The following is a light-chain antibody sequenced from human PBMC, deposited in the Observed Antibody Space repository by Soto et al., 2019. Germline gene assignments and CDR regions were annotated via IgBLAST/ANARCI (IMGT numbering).Light chain of an antibody. Sequence: DIVMTQSPLSLAVTPGEPASISCRSSQSLLHSNGYNYLDWYLQKPGQSPQLLIYLGSNRASGVPDRFSGSGSGTDFTLKISRVEAEDVGVHYCMQALQTPPITFGQGTRLEIK. CDR2: LGS. V-gene: IGKV2-28*01. CDR3: MQALQTPPIT. J-gene: IGKJ5*01. CDR1: QSLLHSNGYNY.